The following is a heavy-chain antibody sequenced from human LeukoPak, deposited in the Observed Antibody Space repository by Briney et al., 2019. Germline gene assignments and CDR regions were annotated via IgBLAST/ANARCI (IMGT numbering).Heavy chain of an antibody. CDR3: ARAGSGYSFDY. CDR2: VFYSGSA. J-gene: IGHJ4*02. Sequence: SETLSLTCTVSGGSISSGGFYWSWIRQHPGRGLEWIGYVFYSGSAYYNPSLKSRVTISVDTSGNQFSLHLSSVTAADTAVYYCARAGSGYSFDYWGQGTLVTVSS. V-gene: IGHV4-31*03. CDR1: GGSISSGGFY. D-gene: IGHD3-22*01.